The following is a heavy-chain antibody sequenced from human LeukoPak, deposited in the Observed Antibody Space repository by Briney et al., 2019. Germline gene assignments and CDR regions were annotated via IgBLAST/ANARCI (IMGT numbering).Heavy chain of an antibody. D-gene: IGHD6-19*01. CDR1: GFSLSTPGVG. Sequence: SGPTLVNPTQTLTLTCTFSGFSLSTPGVGVAWIRQPPGKALEWLTLIFSNDDKRYSPSLKNRLTITKPTSKNQVVLTMTNTDPVDTATYYCAHTANSGWYEFDYWGQGTLVTVSS. CDR3: AHTANSGWYEFDY. CDR2: IFSNDDK. V-gene: IGHV2-5*01. J-gene: IGHJ4*02.